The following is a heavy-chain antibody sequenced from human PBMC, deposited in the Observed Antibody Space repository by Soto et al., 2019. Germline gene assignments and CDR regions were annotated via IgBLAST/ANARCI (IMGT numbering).Heavy chain of an antibody. CDR2: IIPIFGTA. CDR1: GGTFSSYA. CDR3: ARVRFGDAADYYGSEDYYGMDV. J-gene: IGHJ6*02. V-gene: IGHV1-69*13. Sequence: ASVKVSCKASGGTFSSYAISWVRQAPGQGLEWMGGIIPIFGTANYAQKFQGRVTITADESTSTAYMELSSLRSEDTAVYYCARVRFGDAADYYGSEDYYGMDVWGQGTTVTVSS. D-gene: IGHD3-10*01.